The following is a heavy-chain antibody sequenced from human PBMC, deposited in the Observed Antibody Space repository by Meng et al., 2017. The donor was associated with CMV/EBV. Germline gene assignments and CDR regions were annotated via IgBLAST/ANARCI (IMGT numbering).Heavy chain of an antibody. J-gene: IGHJ6*02. CDR3: ARGYCSSTSCYTPQPGLEYYYYYGMDV. V-gene: IGHV1-69*05. Sequence: SVKVSCKASGGTFSSYAISWVRQAPGQGLEWMGGIIPIFGTANYAQKFQGRVTITTDESTSTAYMELSSLRSEDTAVYYCARGYCSSTSCYTPQPGLEYYYYYGMDVWGQGTTVTVSS. D-gene: IGHD2-2*02. CDR2: IIPIFGTA. CDR1: GGTFSSYA.